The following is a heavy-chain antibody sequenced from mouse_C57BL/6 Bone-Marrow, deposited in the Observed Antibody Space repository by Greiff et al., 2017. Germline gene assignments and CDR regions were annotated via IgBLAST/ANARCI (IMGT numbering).Heavy chain of an antibody. CDR2: ISNGGGST. D-gene: IGHD1-1*01. Sequence: EVMLVESGGGLVQPGGSLKLSCAASGFTFSDYYMYWVRQTPEKRLEWVAYISNGGGSTYYPDTVKGRFTLSRDNATNTLYLQMSRLKSEDTAMYYWARHSYGSSDPFAYWGQGTLVTVSA. V-gene: IGHV5-12*01. J-gene: IGHJ3*01. CDR3: ARHSYGSSDPFAY. CDR1: GFTFSDYY.